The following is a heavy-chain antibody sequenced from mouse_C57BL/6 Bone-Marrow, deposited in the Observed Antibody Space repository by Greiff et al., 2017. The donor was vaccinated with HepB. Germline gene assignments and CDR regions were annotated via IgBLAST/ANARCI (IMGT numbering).Heavy chain of an antibody. CDR3: ARGTTVVGTDYAMDY. D-gene: IGHD1-1*01. CDR2: IYPRSGNT. V-gene: IGHV1-81*01. CDR1: GYTFTSYG. Sequence: VQLQQSGAELERPGASVKLSCKASGYTFTSYGISWVKQRTGQGLEWIGEIYPRSGNTYYNEKFKGKATLTADKSSSTAYMELRSLTSEDSAVYFCARGTTVVGTDYAMDYWGQGTSVTVSS. J-gene: IGHJ4*01.